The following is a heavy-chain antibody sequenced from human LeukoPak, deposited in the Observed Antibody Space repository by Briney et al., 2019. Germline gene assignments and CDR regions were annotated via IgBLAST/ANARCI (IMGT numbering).Heavy chain of an antibody. Sequence: GGSLRLSCAASGFTFSSYAMSWVRQAPGKGLEWVSAISSSGGSTYYADSVKGRFTISRDNSKNTLYLQMNSLRAEDTAVYYCAKLVWSQYYYYYGMDVWGQGTTVTVSS. J-gene: IGHJ6*02. V-gene: IGHV3-23*01. CDR1: GFTFSSYA. CDR3: AKLVWSQYYYYYGMDV. D-gene: IGHD3-3*01. CDR2: ISSSGGST.